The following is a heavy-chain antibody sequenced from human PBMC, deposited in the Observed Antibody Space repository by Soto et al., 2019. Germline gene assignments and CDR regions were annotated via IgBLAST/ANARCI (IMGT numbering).Heavy chain of an antibody. Sequence: PSETLSLTCTVSGGSISSSSYYWGWIRQPPGKGLEWIGSIYYSGSTYYNPSLKSRVTISVDTSKNQFSLKLSSVTAADTAVYYCARHDYMGGVYWFDPWGQGTLVTVSS. V-gene: IGHV4-39*01. CDR1: GGSISSSSYY. J-gene: IGHJ5*02. CDR2: IYYSGST. CDR3: ARHDYMGGVYWFDP. D-gene: IGHD3-16*01.